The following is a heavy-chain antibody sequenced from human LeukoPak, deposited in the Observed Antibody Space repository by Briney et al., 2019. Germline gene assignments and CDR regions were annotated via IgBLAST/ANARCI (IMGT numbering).Heavy chain of an antibody. CDR3: ARDLRALV. J-gene: IGHJ4*02. Sequence: SETLSLTCTVSGVSISSYYWSWIRQPPGEGLEWIGYIHYSGSSDYNSSLKSRITISEDKSKNQFSLKSRSVTAADTAVYYCARDLRALVWGQGTLVTVSS. V-gene: IGHV4-59*12. D-gene: IGHD5-18*01. CDR2: IHYSGSS. CDR1: GVSISSYY.